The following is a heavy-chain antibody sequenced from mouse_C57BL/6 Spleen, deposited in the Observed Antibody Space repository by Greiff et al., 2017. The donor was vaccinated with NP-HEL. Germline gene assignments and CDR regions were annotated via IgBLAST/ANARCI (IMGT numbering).Heavy chain of an antibody. Sequence: QVQLQQPGAELVKPGASVKMSCKASGSTFTSYWITWVKQRPGQGLEWIGDIYPGSGSTNYNEKFKSKATLTVDTSSSTAYMQLSSLTSEDSAVYYCARKDYYGSSPFAYWGQGTLVTVSA. CDR3: ARKDYYGSSPFAY. D-gene: IGHD1-1*01. J-gene: IGHJ3*01. V-gene: IGHV1-55*01. CDR1: GSTFTSYW. CDR2: IYPGSGST.